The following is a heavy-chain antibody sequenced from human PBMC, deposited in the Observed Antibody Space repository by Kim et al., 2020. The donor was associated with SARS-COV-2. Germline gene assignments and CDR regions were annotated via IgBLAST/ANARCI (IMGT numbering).Heavy chain of an antibody. J-gene: IGHJ4*02. V-gene: IGHV3-33*05. D-gene: IGHD3-10*01. CDR3: ARNPLWFGELTTLDY. Sequence: GGSLRLSCAASGFTFSSYGMHWVRQAPGKGLEWVAVISYDGSNKYYADSVKGRFTISRDNSKNTLYLQMNSLRAEDTAVYYCARNPLWFGELTTLDYWGQGTLVTVSS. CDR2: ISYDGSNK. CDR1: GFTFSSYG.